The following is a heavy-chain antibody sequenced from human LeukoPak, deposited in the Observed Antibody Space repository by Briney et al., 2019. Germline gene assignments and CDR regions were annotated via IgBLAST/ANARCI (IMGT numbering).Heavy chain of an antibody. J-gene: IGHJ4*02. D-gene: IGHD4-11*01. CDR1: GFSFSNCA. Sequence: GGSLRLSCAASGFSFSNCAMHWVRQAPGEGLEWVAVVSHDAKNKFYADSVKGRFTISRDNSKNTVDLQVNSLRAEDTAVYYCATLQNYWGRGTLVTVSS. V-gene: IGHV3-30*04. CDR2: VSHDAKNK. CDR3: ATLQNY.